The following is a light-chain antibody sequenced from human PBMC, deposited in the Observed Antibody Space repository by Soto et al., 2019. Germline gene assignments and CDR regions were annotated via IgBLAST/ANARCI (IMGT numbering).Light chain of an antibody. Sequence: EIEMTQSPATLSVSPGERVTLSCRASQSVSNNLVWYQQKPGQAPRLLMYGSSIRATGIPARFSGSGSGTEFTLTISSMQSEDFAVYYCQQHNNWPPITFGQGTRLEIK. CDR1: QSVSNN. CDR2: GSS. CDR3: QQHNNWPPIT. J-gene: IGKJ5*01. V-gene: IGKV3-15*01.